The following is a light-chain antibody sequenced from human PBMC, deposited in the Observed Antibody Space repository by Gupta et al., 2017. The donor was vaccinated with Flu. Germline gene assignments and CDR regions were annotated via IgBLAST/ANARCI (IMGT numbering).Light chain of an antibody. CDR2: RNH. Sequence: QSVLTQPPSASGTPGPSGTNSFSGSSFNIGSNYVNWYQQLPGTAPKLLIYRNHQRPSGVPERFSASKSGTSASLAISGLRSDDEADYHCAAWDDRLSGWVFGGGTKLTVL. V-gene: IGLV1-47*01. CDR3: AAWDDRLSGWV. J-gene: IGLJ3*02. CDR1: SFNIGSNY.